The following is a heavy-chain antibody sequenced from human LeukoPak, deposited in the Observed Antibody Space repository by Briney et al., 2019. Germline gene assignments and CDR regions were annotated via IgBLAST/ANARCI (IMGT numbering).Heavy chain of an antibody. D-gene: IGHD6-19*01. CDR2: IYTSGST. J-gene: IGHJ4*02. CDR3: ARAEKAVTGTLDY. CDR1: GGSFNSGSYY. Sequence: PSETLSLTCTVSGGSFNSGSYYWSWIRQPAGKGLEWVGRIYTSGSTNYNPSLKSRVTISTDTSKNQFSLRLTSVTAADTAVYYCARAEKAVTGTLDYWGQGTLITVSS. V-gene: IGHV4-61*02.